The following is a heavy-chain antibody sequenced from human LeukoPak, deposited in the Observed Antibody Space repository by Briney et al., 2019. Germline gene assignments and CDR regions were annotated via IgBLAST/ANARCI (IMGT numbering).Heavy chain of an antibody. CDR3: ARLRSGTNFDY. J-gene: IGHJ4*02. Sequence: PSETLSLTCTVSGGSISSSSYYWGWIRQPPGKGLEWIGSIYYSGSTYYNPSLKSRVTISVDKSKNQFSLKLSSVTAADTAVYYCARLRSGTNFDYWGQGTLVTVSS. CDR2: IYYSGST. V-gene: IGHV4-39*07. CDR1: GGSISSSSYY. D-gene: IGHD1-1*01.